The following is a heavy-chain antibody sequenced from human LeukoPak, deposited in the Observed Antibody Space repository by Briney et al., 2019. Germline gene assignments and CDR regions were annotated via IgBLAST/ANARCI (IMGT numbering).Heavy chain of an antibody. CDR3: ANAQAVRGVLVY. CDR2: ISGSDGST. J-gene: IGHJ4*02. V-gene: IGHV3-23*01. D-gene: IGHD3-10*01. Sequence: GGSLRLSCAASGFTFSSYGMHWVRQAPGKGLEWVSAISGSDGSTYYADSVKGRFTISRDNSKNTLYLQVNSLRAEDTAVYYCANAQAVRGVLVYWGQGTLVTVSS. CDR1: GFTFSSYG.